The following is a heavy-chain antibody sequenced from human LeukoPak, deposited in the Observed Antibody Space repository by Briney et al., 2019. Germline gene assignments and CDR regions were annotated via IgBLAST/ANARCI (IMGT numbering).Heavy chain of an antibody. CDR2: ISGGGGST. D-gene: IGHD1-26*01. J-gene: IGHJ5*02. CDR1: GFTFSSYA. V-gene: IGHV3-23*01. Sequence: GGSLRLSCAASGFTFSSYAMSRVRQPPGRGLEGVSAISGGGGSTYYADSVKGRFTISRDNSKNTLYLQMNSLRAEDTAVYYCAKDPDGWELLDWFDPWGQGTLVTVSS. CDR3: AKDPDGWELLDWFDP.